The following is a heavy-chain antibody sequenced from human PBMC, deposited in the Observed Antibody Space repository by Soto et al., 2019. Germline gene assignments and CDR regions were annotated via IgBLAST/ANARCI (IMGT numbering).Heavy chain of an antibody. CDR1: GFTFSSYA. CDR2: ISGSGGST. J-gene: IGHJ3*02. D-gene: IGHD3-9*01. V-gene: IGHV3-23*01. Sequence: GGSLRLSCAASGFTFSSYAMSWVRQAPGKGLEWVSAISGSGGSTYYADSVKGRFTISRDNSKNTLYLQMNSLRAEDTAGYYCAKGAGVLRYFDWSEYDAFDIWGQGTMVTVSS. CDR3: AKGAGVLRYFDWSEYDAFDI.